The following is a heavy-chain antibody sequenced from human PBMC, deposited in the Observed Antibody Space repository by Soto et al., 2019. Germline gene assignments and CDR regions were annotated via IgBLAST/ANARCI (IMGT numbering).Heavy chain of an antibody. CDR3: ARSCSGGSCYRGWFDP. J-gene: IGHJ5*02. CDR1: GYTFTSYD. D-gene: IGHD2-15*01. Sequence: ASVKVSCKASGYTFTSYDINWVRQATGQGLEWMGWMNPNSGNTGYAQKFQGRVTMTRNTSISTAYMELSSLRSEDTAVYYCARSCSGGSCYRGWFDPWGHGTLVTVSS. V-gene: IGHV1-8*01. CDR2: MNPNSGNT.